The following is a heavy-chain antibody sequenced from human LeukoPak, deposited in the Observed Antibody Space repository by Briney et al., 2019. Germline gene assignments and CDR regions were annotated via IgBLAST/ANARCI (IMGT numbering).Heavy chain of an antibody. Sequence: GGSLILSCAASGLTFSSYAMSWVRQAPGKGLEWVSGISASGGSTYHADSVKGRFTISRDNSRNALYLQMNSLRAEDTAVYYCAKAGPAATINWFDPWGQGTLVTVSS. CDR3: AKAGPAATINWFDP. CDR2: ISASGGST. V-gene: IGHV3-23*01. D-gene: IGHD2-2*01. J-gene: IGHJ5*02. CDR1: GLTFSSYA.